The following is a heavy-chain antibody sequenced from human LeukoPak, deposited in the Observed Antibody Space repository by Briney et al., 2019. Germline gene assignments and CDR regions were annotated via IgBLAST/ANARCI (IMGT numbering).Heavy chain of an antibody. CDR1: GFTFEDYA. CDR3: ARDAWRRAFNYGMDV. CDR2: NI. Sequence: GRSLRLSCAASGFTFEDYAMHWVRQVPGKGQEWVAGNIGYAESVKGRFTISRANAENTLHLQMNSLRTEDTALYFCARDAWRRAFNYGMDVWGQGTTVAVSS. J-gene: IGHJ6*02. D-gene: IGHD5-12*01. V-gene: IGHV3-9*01.